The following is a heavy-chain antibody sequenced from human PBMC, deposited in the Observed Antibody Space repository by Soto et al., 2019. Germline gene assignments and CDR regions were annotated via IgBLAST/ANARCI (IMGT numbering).Heavy chain of an antibody. Sequence: EVQLEGSGGGLVQPGGSLRLSCAASGFTLSMYWMTWVRQAPGRGLEWVANIKQDGSKKSYLDSVRGRFTISRDNVRNSLYIQMDSLRAEDTALYYCARDVSPGSSSLYLDAFDIWGQGTMVIVSS. CDR1: GFTLSMYW. J-gene: IGHJ3*02. V-gene: IGHV3-7*05. CDR2: IKQDGSKK. D-gene: IGHD6-13*01. CDR3: ARDVSPGSSSLYLDAFDI.